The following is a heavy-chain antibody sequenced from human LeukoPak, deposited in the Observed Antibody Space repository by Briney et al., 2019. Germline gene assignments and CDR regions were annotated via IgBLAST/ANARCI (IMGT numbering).Heavy chain of an antibody. D-gene: IGHD6-13*01. CDR2: INPNSGGT. CDR3: ARDRSSHPYYYYYMDV. V-gene: IGHV1-2*02. CDR1: GYTFTSYG. Sequence: GASVKVSCKASGYTFTSYGISWVRQAPGQGLEWMGWINPNSGGTNYAQKFQGRVTMTRDTSISTAYMELSRLRSDDTAVYYCARDRSSHPYYYYYMDVWGKGTTVTVSS. J-gene: IGHJ6*03.